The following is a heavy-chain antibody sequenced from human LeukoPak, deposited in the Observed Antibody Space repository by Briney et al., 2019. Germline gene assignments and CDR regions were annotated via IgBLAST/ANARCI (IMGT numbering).Heavy chain of an antibody. J-gene: IGHJ4*02. V-gene: IGHV3-74*01. Sequence: PGGSLRLPCAASGFTFSNYWMHWVRQVPGKGLVWVSHISNDGNNINYADSVKGRFTISRDNAKNTLYLQMNSLSAEDTAVYSCVRESFTGCGSYAYWGQGTLVTVSS. CDR2: ISNDGNNI. CDR1: GFTFSNYW. CDR3: VRESFTGCGSYAY. D-gene: IGHD1-26*01.